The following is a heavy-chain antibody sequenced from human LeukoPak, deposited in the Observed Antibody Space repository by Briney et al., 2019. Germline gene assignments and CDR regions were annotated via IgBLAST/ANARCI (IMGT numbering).Heavy chain of an antibody. Sequence: SETLSLTCTVSGGSVTGYYWSWIRQPPGKGLEWIGYVFYSGGTLYNPSLKSRVTISVDTSETQFSLKLTSVTAADTAVYYCARAGQGYCTSASCYLSLDYWGQGTLVTVSS. J-gene: IGHJ4*02. CDR3: ARAGQGYCTSASCYLSLDY. D-gene: IGHD2-2*01. V-gene: IGHV4-59*08. CDR2: VFYSGGT. CDR1: GGSVTGYY.